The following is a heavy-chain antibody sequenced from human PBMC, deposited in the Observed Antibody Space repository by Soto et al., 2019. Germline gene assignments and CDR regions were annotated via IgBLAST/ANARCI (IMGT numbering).Heavy chain of an antibody. CDR1: GGSFSGYY. Sequence: QVQLQQWGAGLLKPSETLSLTCAVYGGSFSGYYWCWIRQPPGKGLEWIGESNHRGSTNYNPSLKSRVTISVWTAKDQISLKLTSVTAADTAVYYFARGGEEGYIVWGQGTLVTVSS. CDR3: ARGGEEGYIV. V-gene: IGHV4-34*01. J-gene: IGHJ4*02. D-gene: IGHD6-13*01. CDR2: SNHRGST.